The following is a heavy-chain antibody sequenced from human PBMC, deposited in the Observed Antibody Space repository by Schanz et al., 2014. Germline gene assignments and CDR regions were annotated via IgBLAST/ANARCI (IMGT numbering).Heavy chain of an antibody. D-gene: IGHD6-13*01. J-gene: IGHJ4*02. CDR1: GYTFTDYP. CDR2: INAGTGNT. CDR3: ARSGSSNWYFFDY. V-gene: IGHV1-3*01. Sequence: QVQLVQSGTEVKKPGASVKVSCKASGYTFTDYPINWVRQAPGQRLEWMGWINAGTGNTEYSQKFQGRVTITRDTLASTAYMEVSSLRSEDTAVYYCARSGSSNWYFFDYWGQGTLVTVSS.